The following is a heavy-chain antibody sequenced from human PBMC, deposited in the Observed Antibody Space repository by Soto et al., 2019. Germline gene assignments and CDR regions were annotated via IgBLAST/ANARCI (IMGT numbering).Heavy chain of an antibody. CDR1: GGTFSSYA. CDR2: IIPIFGTA. J-gene: IGHJ6*02. Sequence: SVKVSCKASGGTFSSYAISWVRQAPGQGLEWMGGIIPIFGTANYAQRFQGRVTITADESTSTAYMELSSLRSEDTAVYYCARGRCSSTSCHTLYSSYGMDFWCQGTTVSVFS. CDR3: ARGRCSSTSCHTLYSSYGMDF. D-gene: IGHD2-2*02. V-gene: IGHV1-69*13.